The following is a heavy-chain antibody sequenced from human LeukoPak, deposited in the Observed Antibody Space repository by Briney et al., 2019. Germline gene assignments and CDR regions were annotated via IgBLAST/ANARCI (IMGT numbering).Heavy chain of an antibody. J-gene: IGHJ4*02. CDR1: GFTFGAYG. Sequence: GGTLRLSCAASGFTFGAYGMNWGRQAPGKGLEWVSYISSSSTNIYYAESVEGRFTISRDNGKNSMYLQMTSLRDEDTAISYCARQHTARFAYWGQGTLVTVSS. CDR3: ARQHTARFAY. V-gene: IGHV3-48*02. CDR2: ISSSSTNI. D-gene: IGHD5-18*01.